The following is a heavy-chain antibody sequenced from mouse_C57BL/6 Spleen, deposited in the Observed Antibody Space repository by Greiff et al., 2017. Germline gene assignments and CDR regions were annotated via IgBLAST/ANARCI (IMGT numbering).Heavy chain of an antibody. J-gene: IGHJ3*01. V-gene: IGHV1-64*01. CDR3: ASPHYYGSSYDWFAY. Sequence: QVQLQQPGAELVKPGASVKLSCKASGYTFTSYWMHWVKQRPGQGLEWIGMIHPNSGSTNYNEKFKSKATLTVDKSSSTAYMQLSSLTSEDSAVYYCASPHYYGSSYDWFAYWGQGTLVTVSA. D-gene: IGHD1-1*01. CDR2: IHPNSGST. CDR1: GYTFTSYW.